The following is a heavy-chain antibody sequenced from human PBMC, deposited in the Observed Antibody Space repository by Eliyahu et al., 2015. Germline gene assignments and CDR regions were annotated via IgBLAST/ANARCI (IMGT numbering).Heavy chain of an antibody. CDR3: ARDTSITAFHP. V-gene: IGHV2-5*01. J-gene: IGHJ5*02. CDR1: GFSLTTFGMG. CDR2: IYCNDDK. D-gene: IGHD1-20*01. Sequence: QITLKESGPTLVKPTQTLTLTCTFXGFSLTTFGMGVTWIRQPPGKALEWLGLIYCNDDKRYNPSLRSRLTITKDTSKNQVFLSMTNMDPVDTATYYCARDTSITAFHPWGQGTLVTVSS.